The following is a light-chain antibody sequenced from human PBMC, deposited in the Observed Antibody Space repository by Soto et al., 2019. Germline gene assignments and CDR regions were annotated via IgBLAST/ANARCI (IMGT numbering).Light chain of an antibody. CDR2: AAS. J-gene: IGKJ2*01. CDR3: QQANSFPVT. Sequence: DIQMTQSPASVSASVGDGVTITCRASQGVSTWIAWFQQKPGQAPKLLIYAASLLQSGVPSRFNGSGSGTEFTLTISSLQPEDSATYFCQQANSFPVTFGQGTKVDIK. CDR1: QGVSTW. V-gene: IGKV1-12*01.